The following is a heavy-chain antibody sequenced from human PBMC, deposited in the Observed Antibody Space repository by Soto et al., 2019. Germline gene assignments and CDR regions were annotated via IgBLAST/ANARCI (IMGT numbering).Heavy chain of an antibody. CDR3: AKGGTVKRGKVALSPFDY. D-gene: IGHD1-1*01. V-gene: IGHV3-23*01. CDR1: GFTFSSYA. J-gene: IGHJ4*02. CDR2: ISGSGGST. Sequence: GGSLRLSCAASGFTFSSYAMSWVRQAPGKGLEWVSAISGSGGSTYYADSVKGRFTISRDNSKNTLYLQMNSLRAEDTAVYYCAKGGTVKRGKVALSPFDYWGQGTLVTVSS.